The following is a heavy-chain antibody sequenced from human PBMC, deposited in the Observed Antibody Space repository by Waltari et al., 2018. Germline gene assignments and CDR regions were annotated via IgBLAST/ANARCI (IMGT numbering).Heavy chain of an antibody. CDR2: ISWNSGSI. D-gene: IGHD1-26*01. CDR3: AKDKGASYAWYFDL. J-gene: IGHJ2*01. Sequence: EVQLVESGGGLVQPGRSLRLSCAASGFTFDDYAMHWVRQAPGKGLEGVSGISWNSGSIGDADAVKGRFTISIDNAKNSLYLQMNSLRAEDMALYYCAKDKGASYAWYFDLWGRGTLVTVSS. CDR1: GFTFDDYA. V-gene: IGHV3-9*03.